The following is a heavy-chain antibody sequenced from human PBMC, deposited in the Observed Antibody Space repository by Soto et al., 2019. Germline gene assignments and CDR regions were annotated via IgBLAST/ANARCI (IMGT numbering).Heavy chain of an antibody. CDR3: ARPGGTSDPLFD. D-gene: IGHD2-2*01. CDR2: IYPDDSDT. CDR1: GYSFTNYW. J-gene: IGHJ4*02. Sequence: EVQLVQSGAEVKKPGEFLKISCKGSGYSFTNYWIGWVRQMPGKGLEWMGIIYPDDSDTRYSPSFQGHVTLSADKSIDTAYLQYNSLDASDTAIYYFARPGGTSDPLFDRGQGTLVSVSS. V-gene: IGHV5-51*01.